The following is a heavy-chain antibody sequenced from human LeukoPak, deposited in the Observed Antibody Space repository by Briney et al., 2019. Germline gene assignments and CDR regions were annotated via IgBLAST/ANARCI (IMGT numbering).Heavy chain of an antibody. Sequence: PGGSLRLSCAASGFTFSSYAMHWVRQAPGKGLEWVAVISYDGSNKYYADSVKGRFTISRDNSKNTLYLQMNSLRAEDTAVYYCARELRGGIAVAGPDYWGQGTLVTVSS. D-gene: IGHD6-19*01. J-gene: IGHJ4*02. CDR3: ARELRGGIAVAGPDY. CDR1: GFTFSSYA. CDR2: ISYDGSNK. V-gene: IGHV3-30-3*01.